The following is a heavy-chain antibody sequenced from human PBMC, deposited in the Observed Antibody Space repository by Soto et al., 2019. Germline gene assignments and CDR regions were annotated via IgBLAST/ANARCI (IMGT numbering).Heavy chain of an antibody. Sequence: SETLSLTCAVYGGSFSDYYWSWIRQPPGKGLEWIGEINHSGSTNYNPSLKSRVTISVDTSKNQFSLKLSSVTAADTAVYYCARGVYYDFWSGYPRGYYYGMDVWGQGTTVTVSS. D-gene: IGHD3-3*01. V-gene: IGHV4-34*01. CDR1: GGSFSDYY. CDR2: INHSGST. J-gene: IGHJ6*02. CDR3: ARGVYYDFWSGYPRGYYYGMDV.